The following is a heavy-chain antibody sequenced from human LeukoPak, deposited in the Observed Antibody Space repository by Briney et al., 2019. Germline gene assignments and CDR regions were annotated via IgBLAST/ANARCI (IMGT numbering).Heavy chain of an antibody. CDR2: INSDASST. CDR3: ARDLYHYGDYG. J-gene: IGHJ4*02. Sequence: GGSLRLSCAASGFTFSTYWMHWVRQAPGKGLVWVSHINSDASSTSYADSVKGRFTISRDNAKNTLYLQMNSLRAEDTAVYYCARDLYHYGDYGWGQGTLVTVSS. CDR1: GFTFSTYW. D-gene: IGHD4-17*01. V-gene: IGHV3-74*01.